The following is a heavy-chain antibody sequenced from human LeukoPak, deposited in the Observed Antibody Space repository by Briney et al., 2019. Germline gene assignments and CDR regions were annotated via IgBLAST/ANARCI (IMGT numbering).Heavy chain of an antibody. D-gene: IGHD3-9*01. Sequence: PSQTLSLTCTVSGGSISSGDYYWSWIRQPPGKGLEWIGYIYYSGSTYYNPSLKSRVTISVDTSKNQFSLKLSSVTAADTAVYYCAKTYYDILTGYYSDYWGQGTLVTVSS. CDR3: AKTYYDILTGYYSDY. V-gene: IGHV4-30-4*01. CDR1: GGSISSGDYY. CDR2: IYYSGST. J-gene: IGHJ4*02.